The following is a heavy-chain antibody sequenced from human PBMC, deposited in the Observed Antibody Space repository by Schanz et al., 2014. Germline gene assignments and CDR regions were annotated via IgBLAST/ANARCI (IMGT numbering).Heavy chain of an antibody. CDR1: GFSFSGYG. V-gene: IGHV3-NL1*01. Sequence: QVQLVESGGGVAQPGGSLRLSCAASGFSFSGYGMHWVRQAPGKGLEWVSLIYSGGDTNYAGSVKGRFTISRDGSKNTLYLQMNSLRAEDTAVYYCARKTDSSGTGDYWGQGTLVTVSS. J-gene: IGHJ4*02. D-gene: IGHD6-19*01. CDR2: IYSGGDT. CDR3: ARKTDSSGTGDY.